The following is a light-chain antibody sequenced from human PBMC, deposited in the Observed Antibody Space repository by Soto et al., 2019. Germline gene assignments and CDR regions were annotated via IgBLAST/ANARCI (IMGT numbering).Light chain of an antibody. V-gene: IGLV2-14*01. CDR1: SSDIGGYNY. J-gene: IGLJ3*02. CDR2: EVN. CDR3: SSYTSSGTWV. Sequence: QSALTQPASVSGSPGQSITISCTGTSSDIGGYNYVSWYQQFPGKAPKLMISEVNNRPSGVSSRFSGSRSGNTASLTISGVQAEDVAAYYCSSYTSSGTWVFGGGTKVTVL.